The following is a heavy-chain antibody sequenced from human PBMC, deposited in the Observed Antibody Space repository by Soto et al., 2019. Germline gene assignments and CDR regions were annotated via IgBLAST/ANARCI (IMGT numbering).Heavy chain of an antibody. CDR2: ISSSASYM. J-gene: IGHJ4*02. V-gene: IGHV3-21*01. CDR1: GVTFSRCD. D-gene: IGHD5-18*01. CDR3: ARECVDTVTSITLPFDY. Sequence: PGGSLGLACATSGVTFSRCDVDWVRQAPGKGLEWVSFISSSASYMYYADSVKGRFTISRDNSKKSLYLQMNSMRADDTAVYYCARECVDTVTSITLPFDYWGQGALVTVSS.